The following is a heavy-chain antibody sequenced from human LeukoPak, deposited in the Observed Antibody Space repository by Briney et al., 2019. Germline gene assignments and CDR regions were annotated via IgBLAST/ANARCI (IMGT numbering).Heavy chain of an antibody. Sequence: GGSLGLSCAASGFTVSSNYMSWVRQAPGKGLEWVSVIYSGGSTYYADSVKGRFTISRDNSKNTLYLQMNSLRAEDTALYYCARDQPTRGAFDIWGQGTMVTVSS. V-gene: IGHV3-66*01. CDR1: GFTVSSNY. J-gene: IGHJ3*02. CDR3: ARDQPTRGAFDI. CDR2: IYSGGST.